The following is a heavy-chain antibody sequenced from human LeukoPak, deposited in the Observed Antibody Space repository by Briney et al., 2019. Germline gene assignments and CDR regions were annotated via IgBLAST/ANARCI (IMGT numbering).Heavy chain of an antibody. CDR2: ISSSSSTI. CDR1: GFTFSSYS. V-gene: IGHV3-48*02. D-gene: IGHD1-26*01. CDR3: ARDGVGATLWSAFDI. Sequence: PGGSLRLSCAASGFTFSSYSMNWVRQAPGKGLEWVSYISSSSSTIYYADSVKGRLTISRDNAKNSLYLQMNSLRDEDTAVYYCARDGVGATLWSAFDIWGQGTMVTVSS. J-gene: IGHJ3*02.